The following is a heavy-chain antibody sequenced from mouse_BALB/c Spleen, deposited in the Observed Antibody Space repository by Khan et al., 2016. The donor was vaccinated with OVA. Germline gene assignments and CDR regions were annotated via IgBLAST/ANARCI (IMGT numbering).Heavy chain of an antibody. Sequence: QIQLVQSGPELKKPGETVKISCKASGYTFTNFGLNWVKQAPGNGLEWMGWINTYTGEPTYADDFKGRFAFSLETSASTAYLQINNLKNEDAATYFCARPPYFSYTVAYWGQGTSVTVSS. V-gene: IGHV9-3-1*01. D-gene: IGHD2-10*01. CDR1: GYTFTNFG. J-gene: IGHJ4*01. CDR2: INTYTGEP. CDR3: ARPPYFSYTVAY.